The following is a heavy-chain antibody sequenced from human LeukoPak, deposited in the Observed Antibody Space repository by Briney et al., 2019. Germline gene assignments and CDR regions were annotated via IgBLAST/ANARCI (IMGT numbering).Heavy chain of an antibody. CDR3: ARIYQSSGISSGYFDY. CDR1: GCSISSYY. D-gene: IGHD6-19*01. Sequence: SDSLSLSCTVSGCSISSYYSSWIRQPAGQGLEWIGRIYSSGSTSYNPSLKSRVTMSVDTSKNQVSLKLSSATAADTAMYHCARIYQSSGISSGYFDYWGQGTLVTVSS. CDR2: IYSSGST. J-gene: IGHJ4*02. V-gene: IGHV4-4*07.